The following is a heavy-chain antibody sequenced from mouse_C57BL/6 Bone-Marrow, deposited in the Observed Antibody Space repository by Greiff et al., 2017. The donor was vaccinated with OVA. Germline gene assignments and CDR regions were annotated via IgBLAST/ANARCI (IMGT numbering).Heavy chain of an antibody. CDR2: IDPSDSET. Sequence: QVQLQQPGAELVRPGSSVKLSCKASGYTFTSYWMHWVKQRPIQGLEWIGNIDPSDSETHYNQKFKDKATLTVDKSSSTAYMQLSSLTSEDSAIYYCARQIYCGNWYFDVWGTGTTVTGSS. D-gene: IGHD2-1*01. V-gene: IGHV1-52*01. CDR1: GYTFTSYW. J-gene: IGHJ1*03. CDR3: ARQIYCGNWYFDV.